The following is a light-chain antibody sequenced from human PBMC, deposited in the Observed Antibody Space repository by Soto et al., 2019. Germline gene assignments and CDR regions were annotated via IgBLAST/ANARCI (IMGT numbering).Light chain of an antibody. Sequence: EIEMTQSPATLSLAPGERVTLSCRASESVSTNLAWYQQKAGQAPRLLIYGASTRATGIPARFSGSGSGTEFTLTISSLQSEDSAVYYCHQYNSWPRGTFGPGTKVEIK. V-gene: IGKV3-15*01. CDR2: GAS. CDR3: HQYNSWPRGT. CDR1: ESVSTN. J-gene: IGKJ3*01.